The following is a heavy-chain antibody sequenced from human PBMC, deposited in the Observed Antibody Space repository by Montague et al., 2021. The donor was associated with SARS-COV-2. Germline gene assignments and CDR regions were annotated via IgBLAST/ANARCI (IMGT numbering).Heavy chain of an antibody. D-gene: IGHD5-12*01. Sequence: SLRLSCAASGFTLRNYAMNWFRQAPGKGLEWVSILHTSDHTEYADSVKGRFTISRDTSKNTLYLQMNSLRVEDTAVYYCAKDRLDDSGYDIDYWGQGTLVTVSS. V-gene: IGHV3-23*03. J-gene: IGHJ4*02. CDR3: AKDRLDDSGYDIDY. CDR2: LHTSDHT. CDR1: GFTLRNYA.